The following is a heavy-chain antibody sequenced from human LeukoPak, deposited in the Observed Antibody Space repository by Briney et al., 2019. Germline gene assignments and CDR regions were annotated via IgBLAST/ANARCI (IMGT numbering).Heavy chain of an antibody. CDR3: AIPRGSGSYYGRHTFDI. Sequence: ASVKVSCKVSGYTLTELSMHWVRQAPGKGLEWMGGLNPEDGEISYTQKFQGRVTMTEDTSTDTAYMELSSLRSEDTAVYYCAIPRGSGSYYGRHTFDIWGPGTMVTVSS. J-gene: IGHJ3*02. CDR1: GYTLTELS. V-gene: IGHV1-24*01. D-gene: IGHD1-26*01. CDR2: LNPEDGEI.